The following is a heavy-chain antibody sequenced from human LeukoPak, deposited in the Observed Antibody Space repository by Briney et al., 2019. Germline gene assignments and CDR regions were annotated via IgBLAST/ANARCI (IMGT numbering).Heavy chain of an antibody. D-gene: IGHD3-3*01. CDR1: GGSISSGGYS. J-gene: IGHJ5*02. V-gene: IGHV4-30-2*01. Sequence: PSETLSLTCAVSGGSISSGGYSWSWIRQPPGEGLEWIGYIYHSGSTYYNPSLKSRVTISVDRSKNQFSLKLSSVTAADTAVYYCARGGDFGVVNNWFDPWGQGTLVTVSS. CDR3: ARGGDFGVVNNWFDP. CDR2: IYHSGST.